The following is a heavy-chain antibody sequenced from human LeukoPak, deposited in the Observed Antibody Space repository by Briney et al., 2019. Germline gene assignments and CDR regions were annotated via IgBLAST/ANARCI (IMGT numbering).Heavy chain of an antibody. CDR3: ARDYGDSEEYFQH. CDR1: GFTFSSYS. CDR2: ISSSSSYI. V-gene: IGHV3-21*01. D-gene: IGHD4-17*01. Sequence: GGSLRLSCAASGFTFSSYSMNWVRQAPGKGLEWVSSISSSSSYIYYADSVRGRFTISRDNAKNSLYLQMNSLRAEDTAAYYCARDYGDSEEYFQHWGQGTLVTVSS. J-gene: IGHJ1*01.